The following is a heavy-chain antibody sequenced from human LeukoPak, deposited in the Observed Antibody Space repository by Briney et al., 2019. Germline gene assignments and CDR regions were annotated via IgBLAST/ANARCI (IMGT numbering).Heavy chain of an antibody. CDR1: GFTFSNAW. CDR3: TRNADMDV. J-gene: IGHJ6*03. Sequence: GGSLRLSCAASGFTFSNAWMSWVRQAPGKGLEWVGRIKRKTDGGTTDYAAPVQGRFTISRDDSKNTLYLRMNSLKTEDTAVYYCTRNADMDVWGKGTTVTVSS. CDR2: IKRKTDGGTT. V-gene: IGHV3-15*01. D-gene: IGHD1-1*01.